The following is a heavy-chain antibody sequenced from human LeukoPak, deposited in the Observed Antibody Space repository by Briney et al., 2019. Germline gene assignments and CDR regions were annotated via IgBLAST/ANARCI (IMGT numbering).Heavy chain of an antibody. V-gene: IGHV1-69*05. CDR1: GGTFNNSA. D-gene: IGHD2-15*01. J-gene: IGHJ6*03. CDR2: IMPLFGTA. Sequence: SVKVSCKTSGGTFNNSAISWVRQAPGQGLEWLGGIMPLFGTAGYAQKFQGRVTITKDESTRTVYLELSSLRSEDTAVYYCAGVVVAANYYYYMDVWGKGTTVTVSS. CDR3: AGVVVAANYYYYMDV.